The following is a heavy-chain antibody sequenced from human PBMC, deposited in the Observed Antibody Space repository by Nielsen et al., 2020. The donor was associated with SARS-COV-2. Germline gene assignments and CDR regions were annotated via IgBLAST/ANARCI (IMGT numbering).Heavy chain of an antibody. J-gene: IGHJ6*03. D-gene: IGHD1-1*01. V-gene: IGHV1-69*13. Sequence: SVKVSCKASGDTFRSYVIRWVRQAPGQGLEWMGGIIPVLGTVNYAQKFQGRVTITADESTSTAYMELSSLRSEDTAVYYCARGTAPPYYYYYTDVWGKGTTVTVSS. CDR3: ARGTAPPYYYYYTDV. CDR2: IIPVLGTV. CDR1: GDTFRSYV.